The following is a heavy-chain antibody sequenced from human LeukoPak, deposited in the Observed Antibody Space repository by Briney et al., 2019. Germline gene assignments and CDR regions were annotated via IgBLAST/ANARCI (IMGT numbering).Heavy chain of an antibody. CDR1: GGSFSGYY. V-gene: IGHV4-34*01. CDR3: ARGRGSSWYGRNWFDP. Sequence: PSETLSLTCAVYGGSFSGYYWSWIRQPPGKGLEWIGEINHSGSTNYNPSLKSRGTISVDTSKNQFSLKLSSVTAADTAVYYCARGRGSSWYGRNWFDPWGQGTLVTVSS. CDR2: INHSGST. D-gene: IGHD6-13*01. J-gene: IGHJ5*02.